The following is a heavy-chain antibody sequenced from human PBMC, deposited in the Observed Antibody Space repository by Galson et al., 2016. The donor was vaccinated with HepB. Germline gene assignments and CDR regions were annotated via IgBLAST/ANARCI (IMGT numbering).Heavy chain of an antibody. V-gene: IGHV4-4*02. D-gene: IGHD1-20*01. CDR1: GDSVSSSIW. CDR2: IHHGGNT. Sequence: SETLSLTCAVSGDSVSSSIWWSWVRQPPGRGLEWIGDIHHGGNTNYNTSLRSRVTMSVDKSKNQFSLKLSSVTAADTAIYYCARCPRLQTNWNYPDYWGQGTLVTVSS. CDR3: ARCPRLQTNWNYPDY. J-gene: IGHJ4*02.